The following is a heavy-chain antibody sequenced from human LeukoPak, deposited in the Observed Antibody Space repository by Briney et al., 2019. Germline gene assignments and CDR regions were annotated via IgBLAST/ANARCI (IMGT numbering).Heavy chain of an antibody. D-gene: IGHD3-10*01. CDR1: GFTFSNYS. CDR2: VSSSSTYI. CDR3: ARGGKRTYYYGSGLSWFDP. V-gene: IGHV3-21*01. Sequence: PGGSLRLSCAASGFTFSNYSMNWVRQAPGKGLEWVSSVSSSSTYIYYAASVKGRFTISRDNAKNSLYLQMNSLRAEDTAVYYCARGGKRTYYYGSGLSWFDPWGQGTLVTVSS. J-gene: IGHJ5*02.